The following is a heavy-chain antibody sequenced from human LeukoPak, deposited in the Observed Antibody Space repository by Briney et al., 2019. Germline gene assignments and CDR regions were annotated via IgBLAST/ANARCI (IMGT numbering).Heavy chain of an antibody. V-gene: IGHV3-30*04. J-gene: IGHJ5*02. CDR1: GFTFSSYA. Sequence: GGSLRLSCAASGFTFSSYAMHWVRQAPGKGLEWVAVISYDGSNKYYADSVKGRFTISRDNSKNTLYLQMNSLRAEDTAVFYCARARIAAAVPNWFDPWGQGTLVTVSS. CDR2: ISYDGSNK. CDR3: ARARIAAAVPNWFDP. D-gene: IGHD6-13*01.